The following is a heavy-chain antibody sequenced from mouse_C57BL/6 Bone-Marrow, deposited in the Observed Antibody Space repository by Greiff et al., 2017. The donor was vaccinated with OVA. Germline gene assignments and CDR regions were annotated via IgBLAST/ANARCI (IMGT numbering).Heavy chain of an antibody. Sequence: VQLQQSGAELVKPGASVKLSCKASGYTFTSYWMHWVKQRPGQGLEWIGMIHPNSGSTKYNEKFKSKATLTVDKSSSTAYMQLSSLTSEDSAVYYCARPDYYGSSYWYVDVWGTGTTVTVSS. J-gene: IGHJ1*03. CDR3: ARPDYYGSSYWYVDV. D-gene: IGHD1-1*01. V-gene: IGHV1-64*01. CDR2: IHPNSGST. CDR1: GYTFTSYW.